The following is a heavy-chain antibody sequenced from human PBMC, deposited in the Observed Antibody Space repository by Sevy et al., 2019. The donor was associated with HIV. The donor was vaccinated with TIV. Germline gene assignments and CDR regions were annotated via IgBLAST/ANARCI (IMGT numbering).Heavy chain of an antibody. V-gene: IGHV1-2*02. Sequence: ASVKVSGKASGYTFTGYYMHWVRQAPGQGLEWMGWINPNSGGTNYAQKYQGRVTMTRDMSISTAYMELSRLRSNDTAVYYCARLSRPGGVMRWFDPWGQGTLVTVSS. CDR1: GYTFTGYY. CDR3: ARLSRPGGVMRWFDP. D-gene: IGHD3-16*01. J-gene: IGHJ5*02. CDR2: INPNSGGT.